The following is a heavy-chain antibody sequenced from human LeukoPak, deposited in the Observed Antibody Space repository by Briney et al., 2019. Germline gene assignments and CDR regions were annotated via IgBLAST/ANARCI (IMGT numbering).Heavy chain of an antibody. CDR2: IYYSGST. J-gene: IGHJ6*02. CDR1: GGSISSYY. Sequence: SETLSLTCTVSGGSISSYYWSWIRQPPGKGLEWIGYIYYSGSTNYNPSLKSRVTISVDTSKNQFSLKLSSVTAADTAVYYCARVLITIFGSYGMDVWGQGTTVTVSS. CDR3: ARVLITIFGSYGMDV. V-gene: IGHV4-59*08. D-gene: IGHD3-3*01.